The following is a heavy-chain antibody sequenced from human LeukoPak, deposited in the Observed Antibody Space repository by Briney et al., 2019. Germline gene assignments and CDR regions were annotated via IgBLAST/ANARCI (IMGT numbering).Heavy chain of an antibody. CDR3: ARGRSPNYYDSSAEYFQH. J-gene: IGHJ1*01. Sequence: ASVKVSCKTSGYTFINSGISWVRQAPGQGLEWMGWINTYNGNTNYAQKVQGRVTMTTDTSTSTAYMELRSLRSDDTAVYYCARGRSPNYYDSSAEYFQHWGQGTLVTVSS. CDR2: INTYNGNT. V-gene: IGHV1-18*01. D-gene: IGHD3-22*01. CDR1: GYTFINSG.